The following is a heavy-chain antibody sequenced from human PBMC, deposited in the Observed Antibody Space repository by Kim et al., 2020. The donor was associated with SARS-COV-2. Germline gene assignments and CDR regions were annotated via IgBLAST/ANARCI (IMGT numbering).Heavy chain of an antibody. Sequence: GGSLRLSCATPGFTFENYAIHWVRQSPGKGLEWLSLISGDGTDICYAASVRGRFTVSKDNSKNSLYLQMITLTTEDTAFYFCAKESGNFGDPGGYLHSWG. J-gene: IGHJ5*01. CDR1: GFTFENYA. CDR3: AKESGNFGDPGGYLHS. D-gene: IGHD4-17*01. V-gene: IGHV3-43*02. CDR2: ISGDGTDI.